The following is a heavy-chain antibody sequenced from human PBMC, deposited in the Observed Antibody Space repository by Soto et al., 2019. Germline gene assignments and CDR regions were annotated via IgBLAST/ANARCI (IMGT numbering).Heavy chain of an antibody. J-gene: IGHJ5*02. D-gene: IGHD3-9*01. V-gene: IGHV1-18*01. Sequence: QVQLVQSGGEMRKPGASVKVSCKASGYTFTNFGISWVRQAPGQGFEWVGWISGYNGDTNYAPKFRGRVIMTKDTTTTTAYMKLTTLTSDDTAVYYCARDYDIWGEDRFDPWGQGTLVTVSS. CDR2: ISGYNGDT. CDR3: ARDYDIWGEDRFDP. CDR1: GYTFTNFG.